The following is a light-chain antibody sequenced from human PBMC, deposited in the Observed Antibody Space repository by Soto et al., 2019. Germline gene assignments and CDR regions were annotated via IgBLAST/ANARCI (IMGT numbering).Light chain of an antibody. CDR3: LQYGSSPYT. J-gene: IGKJ2*01. CDR1: QSVSSSY. Sequence: EILLTQSPGTLSLSPGERATLSCRASQSVSSSYLAWYQQKPGQAPRPLIYVASSRATGIPDRFSGSGSGTDFTLTISRLEPEDFAVYYCLQYGSSPYTFGQGTKLEI. V-gene: IGKV3-20*01. CDR2: VAS.